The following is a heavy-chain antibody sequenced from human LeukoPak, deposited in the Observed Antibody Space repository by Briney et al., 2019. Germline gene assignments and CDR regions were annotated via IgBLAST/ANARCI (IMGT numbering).Heavy chain of an antibody. CDR1: GFTVSSNY. V-gene: IGHV3-53*01. J-gene: IGHJ6*02. Sequence: PGGSLRLSCEASGFTVSSNYMSWVRQAPGKGLEWVSVIYSGGSTYYADSVKGRFTISRDNSKNTLYLQMNSLRAEDTAVYYCARAPGYYYYGMDVWGQGTTVTVSS. CDR2: IYSGGST. CDR3: ARAPGYYYYGMDV.